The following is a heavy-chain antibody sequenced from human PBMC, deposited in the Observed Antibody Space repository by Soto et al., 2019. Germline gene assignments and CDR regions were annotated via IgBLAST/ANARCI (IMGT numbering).Heavy chain of an antibody. Sequence: GESLKVSWKGSGYSFTNYWIGWVRQMPGKGLEWMGIIYPGDSDTRYSPSFQGQVTISADKSISTAYLQWSSLKDSDTAMYYCARFINSSSSYSHYYYPMDVWCQGTTVTV. CDR2: IYPGDSDT. CDR3: ARFINSSSSYSHYYYPMDV. J-gene: IGHJ6*02. V-gene: IGHV5-51*01. CDR1: GYSFTNYW. D-gene: IGHD6-13*01.